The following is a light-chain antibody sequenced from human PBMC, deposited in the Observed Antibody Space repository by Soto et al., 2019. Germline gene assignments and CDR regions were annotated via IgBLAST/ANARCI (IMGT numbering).Light chain of an antibody. V-gene: IGKV1-5*03. J-gene: IGKJ1*01. CDR1: QTITTW. CDR3: QHYNSYSEA. Sequence: DIQMTQSPSTLSGSVGDRVTITCRASQTITTWLAWYQQKPGKAPKLLIYKASTLKSGVPSRSSGSGSGTEFTLTIRSLEPDDFATYYCQHYNSYSEAFGQGTKVELK. CDR2: KAS.